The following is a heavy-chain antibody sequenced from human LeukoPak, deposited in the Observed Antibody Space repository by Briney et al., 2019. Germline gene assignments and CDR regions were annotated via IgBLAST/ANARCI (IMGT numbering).Heavy chain of an antibody. CDR1: GYTFINYG. D-gene: IGHD2-2*01. Sequence: ASVKVSCKASGYTFINYGISWVRQAPGQGLEWMGWISAFNGNTNYTQKLQGRVTMTTDTSTTTAYMELRSLRSDDTAVYYCARDWGYCSSTSCYALGNNYYYGMDVWGQGTTVTVSS. J-gene: IGHJ6*02. V-gene: IGHV1-18*01. CDR2: ISAFNGNT. CDR3: ARDWGYCSSTSCYALGNNYYYGMDV.